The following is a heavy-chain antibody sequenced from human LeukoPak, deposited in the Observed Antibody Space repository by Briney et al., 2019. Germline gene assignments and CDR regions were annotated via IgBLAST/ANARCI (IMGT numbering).Heavy chain of an antibody. CDR1: GFTFSSYA. D-gene: IGHD3-10*01. CDR2: ITTSGGST. V-gene: IGHV3-23*01. CDR3: AKDPYASGRYDAFDI. J-gene: IGHJ3*02. Sequence: GGSLRLSCAASGFTFSSYAMSWVRQAPGEGLEWVSSITTSGGSTYYADSAKGRFTISRDNAKTTLYLQMTSLRAEDTAVYYFAKDPYASGRYDAFDIWGQGTMVTVSS.